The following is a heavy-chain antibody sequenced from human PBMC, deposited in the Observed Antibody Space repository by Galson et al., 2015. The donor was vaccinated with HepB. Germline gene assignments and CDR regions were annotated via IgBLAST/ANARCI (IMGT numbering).Heavy chain of an antibody. CDR1: GGSISSYY. CDR3: AMTSVAEYYNWFDP. V-gene: IGHV4-4*07. Sequence: TLSLTCTVSGGSISSYYWSWIRQPAGKGLEWIGRIYTSGSTNYNPSLKSRVTMSVDTSKNQFSLKLSSVTAADTAVYYCAMTSVAEYYNWFDPWGQGTLVTVSS. D-gene: IGHD6-19*01. J-gene: IGHJ5*02. CDR2: IYTSGST.